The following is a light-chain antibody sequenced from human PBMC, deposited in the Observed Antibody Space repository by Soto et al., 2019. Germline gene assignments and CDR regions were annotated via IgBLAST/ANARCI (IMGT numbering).Light chain of an antibody. CDR2: GAS. Sequence: DIQMTQSPSSLSASVGDRVTISCRASRSISTYLNWYQQKPGKAPKVLIYGASSLQRGVPSRFSGSGSGTDFTLTISSLQPEDFATYYCQQSYTTPIFTFGPGTKVDI. CDR1: RSISTY. CDR3: QQSYTTPIFT. V-gene: IGKV1-39*01. J-gene: IGKJ3*01.